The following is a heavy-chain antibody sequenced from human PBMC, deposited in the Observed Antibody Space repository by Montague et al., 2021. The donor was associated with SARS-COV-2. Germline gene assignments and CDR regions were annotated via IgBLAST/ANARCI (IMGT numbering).Heavy chain of an antibody. Sequence: SETLSLTCAVSRGSFSNYYWTWIRQSPGKGLEWIGEINQGGAPNYTPSLKSRVTISLDTSKKQIPLKLNSVTVADTAVFFCARGRPVQGSFRHFDSISSGALDIWAQGSLVIVSS. J-gene: IGHJ3*02. CDR2: INQGGAP. V-gene: IGHV4-34*01. D-gene: IGHD3-9*01. CDR1: RGSFSNYY. CDR3: ARGRPVQGSFRHFDSISSGALDI.